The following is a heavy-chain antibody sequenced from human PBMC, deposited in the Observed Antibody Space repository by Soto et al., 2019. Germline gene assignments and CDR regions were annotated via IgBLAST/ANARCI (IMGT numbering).Heavy chain of an antibody. CDR3: ARDGWGSNWYFDL. CDR1: GFTFSGDW. D-gene: IGHD3-16*01. V-gene: IGHV3-74*01. CDR2: ISPDGTTT. J-gene: IGHJ2*01. Sequence: PGGSLRLSCVASGFTFSGDWMHWVRQVPGKGLVWVSRISPDGTTTYYADSVKGRFTISRDNAKRTLFLQMNSLRVDDTAVYYCARDGWGSNWYFDLWGRGTLVTVSS.